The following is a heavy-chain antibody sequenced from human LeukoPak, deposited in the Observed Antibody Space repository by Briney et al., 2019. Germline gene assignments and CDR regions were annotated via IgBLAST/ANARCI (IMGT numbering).Heavy chain of an antibody. CDR2: IGISDDSI. V-gene: IGHV3-48*04. CDR1: GFTFGNYT. D-gene: IGHD7-27*01. Sequence: SGGSLRLSCAASGFTFGNYTMTWVRQAPGKGLEWVSFIGISDDSICYADSVKGRFTISRDNAKNSLSLQMNSLRVEDSAVYYCARPWGYWGQGTLVTVSS. CDR3: ARPWGY. J-gene: IGHJ4*02.